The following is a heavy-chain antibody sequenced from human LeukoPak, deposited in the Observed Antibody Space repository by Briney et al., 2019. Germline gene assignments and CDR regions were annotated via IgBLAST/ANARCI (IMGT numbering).Heavy chain of an antibody. CDR2: IYYSGST. CDR3: ATSDILTGYYTFDY. J-gene: IGHJ4*02. D-gene: IGHD3-9*01. CDR1: GGSISSYY. V-gene: IGHV4-59*08. Sequence: PSETLPLTCTVSGGSISSYYWSWIRQPPGKGLEGIGYIYYSGSTNYNPSLKSRVTISVDTSKNQFSLKLSSVTAADTAAYYCATSDILTGYYTFDYWGQGTLVTVSS.